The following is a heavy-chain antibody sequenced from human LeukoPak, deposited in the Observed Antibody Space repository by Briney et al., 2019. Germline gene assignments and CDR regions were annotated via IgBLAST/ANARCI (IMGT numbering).Heavy chain of an antibody. CDR3: ARVGTPMVTVDY. D-gene: IGHD5-18*01. CDR1: GGSISSYH. V-gene: IGHV4-59*01. J-gene: IGHJ4*02. CDR2: VYYSGGT. Sequence: PSETLSLTCTVSGGSISSYHWSWIRQPPGKGLEWIGYVYYSGGTNYNPSLKSRVTISVDMFKNQFSLKLSSVTAADTAVYYCARVGTPMVTVDYWGQGTLVTVSS.